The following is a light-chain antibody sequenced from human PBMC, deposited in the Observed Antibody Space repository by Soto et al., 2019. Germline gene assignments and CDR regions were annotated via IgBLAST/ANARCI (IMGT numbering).Light chain of an antibody. CDR2: DTS. Sequence: EIVLTQSPASLSLSPGERATLSCRASQSVDSFLAWYQQKPGRTPRLLIYDTSNRATGIPARFSGSGSGPDFTLTISRLEPEDFAVYYCQVRTDWPPFKYTFGQGTKLEVK. CDR3: QVRTDWPPFKYT. V-gene: IGKV3-11*01. CDR1: QSVDSF. J-gene: IGKJ2*01.